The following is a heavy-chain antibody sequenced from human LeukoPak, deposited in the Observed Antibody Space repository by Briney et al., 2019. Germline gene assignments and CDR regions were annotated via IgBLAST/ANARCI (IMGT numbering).Heavy chain of an antibody. CDR3: AREWVAYYYDSSGYFDY. D-gene: IGHD3-22*01. CDR1: GFTFTSSA. V-gene: IGHV1-58*02. Sequence: SVKVSCKASGFTFTSSAMQWVRQARGQRLEWIGWIVVGSGNTNYAQKFQERVTITRDMSTSTAYMELSSLRSEDTAVYYCAREWVAYYYDSSGYFDYWGQGTLVTVSS. J-gene: IGHJ4*02. CDR2: IVVGSGNT.